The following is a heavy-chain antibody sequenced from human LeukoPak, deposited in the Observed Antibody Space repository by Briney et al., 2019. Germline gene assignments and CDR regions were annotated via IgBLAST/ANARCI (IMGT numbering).Heavy chain of an antibody. D-gene: IGHD4-23*01. Sequence: SETLSLTCAVYGASFSGYYWSWIRQPPGKGLEWIGEINHSGSTNYNPSLKSRVTISVDTSKNQFSLKLSSVTAADTAVYYCARDRTRGNSLFEWGQGTLVTVSS. CDR2: INHSGST. J-gene: IGHJ4*02. CDR3: ARDRTRGNSLFE. CDR1: GASFSGYY. V-gene: IGHV4-34*01.